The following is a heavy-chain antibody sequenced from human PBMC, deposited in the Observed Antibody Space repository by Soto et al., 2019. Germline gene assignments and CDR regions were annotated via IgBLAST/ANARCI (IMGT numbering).Heavy chain of an antibody. CDR2: ISTYNGNT. CDR3: ARGPSRRAATVTTRPNY. CDR1: GYTFTTYG. Sequence: QVQLVQSGAEVKKPGASVKVSCKASGYTFTTYGITWVRQAPGQGLERMGWISTYNGNTNYAQKLQGRVTMSTDTSTSTASMELMSLRSDDTAVYSCARGPSRRAATVTTRPNYWGQGTLVTVSS. D-gene: IGHD4-17*01. V-gene: IGHV1-18*01. J-gene: IGHJ4*02.